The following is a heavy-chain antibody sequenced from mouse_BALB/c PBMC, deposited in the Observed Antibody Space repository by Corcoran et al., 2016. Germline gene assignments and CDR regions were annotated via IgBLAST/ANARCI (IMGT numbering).Heavy chain of an antibody. J-gene: IGHJ4*01. CDR3: ARYGSSYAMDY. CDR1: GSTFTSYV. CDR2: INPYNDGT. Sequence: EVQLQQSGPELVKPGASVKMSCKASGSTFTSYVMHWVKQKPGQGLEWIGYINPYNDGTKYNEKFKGKATLTSDKSSSTAYMELSSLTSEDSAVYYCARYGSSYAMDYWGQGTSVTVSS. D-gene: IGHD1-1*01. V-gene: IGHV1S136*01.